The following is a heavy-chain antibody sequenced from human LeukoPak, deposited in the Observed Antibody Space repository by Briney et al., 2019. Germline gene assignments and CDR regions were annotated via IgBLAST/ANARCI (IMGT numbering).Heavy chain of an antibody. CDR1: GGSFSGYY. CDR3: ARHEDYYDSSGYRNWFDP. CDR2: IYYSGST. Sequence: SETLSLTCAVYGGSFSGYYWSWIRRPPGKGLEWIGYIYYSGSTNYNPSLKSRVTISVDTSKNQFSLKLSSVTAADTAVYYCARHEDYYDSSGYRNWFDPWGQGTLVTVSS. V-gene: IGHV4-59*08. J-gene: IGHJ5*02. D-gene: IGHD3-22*01.